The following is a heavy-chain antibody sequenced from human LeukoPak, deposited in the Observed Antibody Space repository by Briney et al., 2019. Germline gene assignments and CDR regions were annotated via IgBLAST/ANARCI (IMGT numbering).Heavy chain of an antibody. V-gene: IGHV1-69*06. Sequence: ASVKVSCKASGGTFSSYAISWVRQAPGQGLEWMGGIIPIFGTANYAQKFQGRVTITADKSTSTAYMELSSLRSEDTAVYYCASQLPSLHYYYMDVWGKGTTVTVSS. D-gene: IGHD4-23*01. CDR1: GGTFSSYA. CDR2: IIPIFGTA. J-gene: IGHJ6*03. CDR3: ASQLPSLHYYYMDV.